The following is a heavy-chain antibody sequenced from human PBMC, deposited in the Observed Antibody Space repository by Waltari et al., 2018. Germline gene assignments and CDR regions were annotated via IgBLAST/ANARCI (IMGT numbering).Heavy chain of an antibody. J-gene: IGHJ4*02. CDR1: GFTFSNAW. CDR2: IKSKIDGGTT. V-gene: IGHV3-15*07. D-gene: IGHD3-3*01. Sequence: EVQLVESGGGLVKPGGSLRLSCAASGFTFSNAWMNWVRQAPGKGREGVGGIKSKIDGGTTDYAAPVKGRFTISRDDSRNTLYLQMNGRKTEDTAVYYCRGFLEWLDNSPVDHWGQGTVVTVSS. CDR3: RGFLEWLDNSPVDH.